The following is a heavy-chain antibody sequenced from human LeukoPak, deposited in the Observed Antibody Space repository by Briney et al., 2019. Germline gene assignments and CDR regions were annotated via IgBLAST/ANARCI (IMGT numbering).Heavy chain of an antibody. J-gene: IGHJ4*02. V-gene: IGHV3-53*01. CDR3: ARDRPLQYSSGMD. Sequence: GGSLRLSCAASGFTVSSNHMSWVRQAPGKELEWVSVTYSGGSTYYADSVKGRFTISRDNSKNTLCLQMNSLRAEDTAVYYCARDRPLQYSSGMDWGQGTLVTVSS. CDR1: GFTVSSNH. CDR2: TYSGGST. D-gene: IGHD6-19*01.